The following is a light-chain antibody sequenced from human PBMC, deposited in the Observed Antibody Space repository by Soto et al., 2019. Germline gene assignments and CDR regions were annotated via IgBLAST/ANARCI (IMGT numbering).Light chain of an antibody. CDR1: QSVSSN. J-gene: IGKJ5*01. V-gene: IGKV3D-15*01. CDR2: DAS. Sequence: IQMTQSPATLSLSPGERAALACRASQSVSSNLAWYQQRPGQAPRLLIYDASSRATGIPPRFSGSGSGTDFTLTISSLEPEDFAVYYCQQRKSWPPTSTVGQGTRLEIK. CDR3: QQRKSWPPTST.